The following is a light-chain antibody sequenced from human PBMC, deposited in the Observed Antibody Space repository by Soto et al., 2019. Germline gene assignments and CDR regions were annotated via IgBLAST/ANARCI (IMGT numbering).Light chain of an antibody. V-gene: IGKV1-5*03. CDR1: QSISGW. CDR3: QQYNSHSHVT. CDR2: KAS. Sequence: DIQMTQSPSTLSASVGDRVTITCRASQSISGWLAWYQQKPGKAPNLLIYKASSLQSGVPSRFSGSGSGTEFTLTISSLQPDDFATYYCQQYNSHSHVTFGQGTKVEIK. J-gene: IGKJ1*01.